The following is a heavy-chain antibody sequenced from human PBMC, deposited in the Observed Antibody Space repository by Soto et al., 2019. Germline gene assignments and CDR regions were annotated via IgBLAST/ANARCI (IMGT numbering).Heavy chain of an antibody. D-gene: IGHD6-19*01. J-gene: IGHJ4*02. CDR2: MSGTGGST. CDR3: AKAGFSSGWSPSYFDY. Sequence: EVQLLESGGGLVQPGRSLRLSCAASGFTFSSYAMNWVRQAPGKGLEWVSAMSGTGGSTYYADSVKGRFTISRDNSKNPLFLQMNRLRVEDTAVFYCAKAGFSSGWSPSYFDYWGQGTLVTVSS. CDR1: GFTFSSYA. V-gene: IGHV3-23*01.